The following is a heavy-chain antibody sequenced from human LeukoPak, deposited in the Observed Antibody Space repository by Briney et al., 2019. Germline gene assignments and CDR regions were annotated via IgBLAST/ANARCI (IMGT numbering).Heavy chain of an antibody. CDR2: LNPNSGAT. Sequence: ASVKVSCKASGYTFTGYYIHWMRQAPGQGLEWMGWLNPNSGATYYAQMFQGRVTMTRDTSISTAYMELSSLRSDDTAVYYCARDGERRTPAAAGNGEVNYWGQGTLVTVSS. CDR1: GYTFTGYY. D-gene: IGHD6-13*01. CDR3: ARDGERRTPAAAGNGEVNY. V-gene: IGHV1-2*02. J-gene: IGHJ4*02.